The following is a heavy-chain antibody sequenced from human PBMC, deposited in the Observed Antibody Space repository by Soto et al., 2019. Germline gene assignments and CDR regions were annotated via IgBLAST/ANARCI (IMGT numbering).Heavy chain of an antibody. CDR1: GSPFSNCN. CDR2: SSSSSNYI. Sequence: GGSLRRYCSTSGSPFSNCNMNWLRQAAGKGPEWVSSSSSSSNYIYYADSVKGRFTISRDNAKNSLYLQMNSLRDEDTAVYYCARDRLRFLEWLPGPNWFDPWGQGTLVTVS. CDR3: ARDRLRFLEWLPGPNWFDP. V-gene: IGHV3-21*01. D-gene: IGHD3-3*01. J-gene: IGHJ5*02.